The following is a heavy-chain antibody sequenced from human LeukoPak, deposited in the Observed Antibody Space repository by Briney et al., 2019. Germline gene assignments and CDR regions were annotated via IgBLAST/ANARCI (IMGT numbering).Heavy chain of an antibody. CDR3: ARDVPTIVGALDY. CDR2: IYSGGST. D-gene: IGHD1-26*01. Sequence: GGSLRLSCAASGFTVSSNYMSWVRQAPGKGLEWVSVIYSGGSTYYADSVKGRFTISRDNAKNSLYLQMNGLRAEDTAVYYCARDVPTIVGALDYWGQGTLVTVSS. J-gene: IGHJ4*02. CDR1: GFTVSSNY. V-gene: IGHV3-53*01.